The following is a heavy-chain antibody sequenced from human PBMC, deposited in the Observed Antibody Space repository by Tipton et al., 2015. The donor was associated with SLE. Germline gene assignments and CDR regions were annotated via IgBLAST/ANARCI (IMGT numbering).Heavy chain of an antibody. CDR1: GGSFSGYY. V-gene: IGHV4-34*01. J-gene: IGHJ6*03. D-gene: IGHD6-19*01. CDR3: ARLGIAVAGGYDMDV. Sequence: TLSLTCAVYGGSFSGYYWSWIRQPPGKGLEWIGENNHSGSTNYNPSLKSRVTMSVDTSKNQFSLKLSSVTAADTAVHYCARLGIAVAGGYDMDVWGKGTTVSVSS. CDR2: NNHSGST.